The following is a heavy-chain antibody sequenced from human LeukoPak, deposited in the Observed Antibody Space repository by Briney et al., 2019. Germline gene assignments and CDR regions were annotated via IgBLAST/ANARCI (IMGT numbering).Heavy chain of an antibody. D-gene: IGHD3-10*01. J-gene: IGHJ4*02. Sequence: SVKVSCKTSGGAFSSYAFSWVRQAPGQGLEWMGKIIPILRMPNYAQRFQGRVTITADKSTSTAYMELSSLRSEDTAVYYCARLGSGSYNNASFHSWGQGTLVTVSS. CDR1: GGAFSSYA. V-gene: IGHV1-69*04. CDR2: IIPILRMP. CDR3: ARLGSGSYNNASFHS.